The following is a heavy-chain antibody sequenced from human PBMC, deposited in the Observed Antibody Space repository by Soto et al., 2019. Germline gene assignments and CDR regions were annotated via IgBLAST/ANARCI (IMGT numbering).Heavy chain of an antibody. CDR3: ASLGRHG. Sequence: GGSLRLCCASSGFPFSDSGMDWVRQAPGKGPEWVANIKQDGSEKNYVDSVKGRFIISRDNAKNSLYLQMNSLRAEDTAVYYCASLGRHGWGQGTKVTVS. CDR1: GFPFSDSG. J-gene: IGHJ6*02. CDR2: IKQDGSEK. V-gene: IGHV3-7*01. D-gene: IGHD3-16*01.